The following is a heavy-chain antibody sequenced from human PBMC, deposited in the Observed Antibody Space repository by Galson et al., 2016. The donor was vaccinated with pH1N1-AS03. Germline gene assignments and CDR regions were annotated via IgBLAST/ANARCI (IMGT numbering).Heavy chain of an antibody. V-gene: IGHV3-48*03. CDR3: ARDRSYDHMGDAFDL. CDR2: ISDSGGAR. Sequence: LRLSCAAFGFTFRIHEMNWVRQAPGKGLEWVAYISDSGGARYHADSVKGRFTISRDNDRKSLYLQMNSLRPDDTAVYYCARDRSYDHMGDAFDLWGQGTMVTVSS. D-gene: IGHD3-22*01. CDR1: GFTFRIHE. J-gene: IGHJ3*01.